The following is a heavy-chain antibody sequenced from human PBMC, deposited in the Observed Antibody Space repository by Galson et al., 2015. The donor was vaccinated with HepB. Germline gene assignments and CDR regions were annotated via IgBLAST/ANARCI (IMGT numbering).Heavy chain of an antibody. CDR2: MFNSGNT. J-gene: IGHJ4*02. Sequence: ETLSLTCTVSGGSVNGYYWNWIRQTPQKGLEWIGYMFNSGNTKYNISLKSRVTISPGSSPNQVSLEIKSVTAADTAVYYCTRSNSWYGRIDFWGQGTPVIVSS. CDR1: GGSVNGYY. D-gene: IGHD5-12*01. CDR3: TRSNSWYGRIDF. V-gene: IGHV4-59*02.